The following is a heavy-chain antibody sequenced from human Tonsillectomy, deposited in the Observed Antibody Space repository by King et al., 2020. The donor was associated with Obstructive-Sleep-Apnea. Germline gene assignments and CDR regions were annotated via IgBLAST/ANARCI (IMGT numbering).Heavy chain of an antibody. J-gene: IGHJ4*02. V-gene: IGHV1-2*02. D-gene: IGHD3-10*01. CDR1: GYTFTGYY. Sequence: VQLVESGAEVKKPGASVKVSCKASGYTFTGYYMHWVRQAPGQGLEWLGWINPNSGGTNYAQKFQGRVTMTRVTSISTAYMDLSSLRSDDTAVYYCATVAVATAIYFFDYWGQGTQVTVSS. CDR3: ATVAVATAIYFFDY. CDR2: INPNSGGT.